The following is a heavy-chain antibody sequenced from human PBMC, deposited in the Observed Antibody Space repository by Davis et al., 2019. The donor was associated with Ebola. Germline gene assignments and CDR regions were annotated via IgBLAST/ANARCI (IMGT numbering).Heavy chain of an antibody. CDR1: GYTFTSYA. Sequence: ASVKVSCKASGYTFTSYAMHWVRQAPGQRLEWMGWINAGNGNTKYSQKFQGRVTMTRDTSTSTVYMELSSLRSEDTAVYYCAREGWGTYGRYGMDVWGQGTTVTVSS. CDR3: AREGWGTYGRYGMDV. V-gene: IGHV1-3*01. J-gene: IGHJ6*02. D-gene: IGHD1-1*01. CDR2: INAGNGNT.